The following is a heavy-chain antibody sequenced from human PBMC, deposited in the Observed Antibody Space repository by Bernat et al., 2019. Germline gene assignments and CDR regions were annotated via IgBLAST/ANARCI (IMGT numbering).Heavy chain of an antibody. CDR3: ASTLIVVPAAMGWFDP. V-gene: IGHV1-46*03. CDR1: GYTFTSYY. J-gene: IGHJ5*02. D-gene: IGHD2-2*01. Sequence: QLQLVQSGAEVKKPGASVKVSCKASGYTFTSYYMHWVRQAPGQGLEWMGIINPSGGSTSYAQKFQGSVTMTRNTSTSTVYMELSSMRSEDTAVYYCASTLIVVPAAMGWFDPWGQGTLVTVSS. CDR2: INPSGGST.